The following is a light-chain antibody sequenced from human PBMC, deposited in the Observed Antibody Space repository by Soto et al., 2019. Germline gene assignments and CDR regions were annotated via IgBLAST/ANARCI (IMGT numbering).Light chain of an antibody. CDR3: QHYGSSPLT. J-gene: IGKJ4*01. CDR1: QTVSSK. Sequence: TQSPATLSSSLRQVATLSCRASQTVSSKLAWYQHKPGQAPRLLIYDTSNRASGIPDRFSGSGSGTDFTLTISRLEAEDFAVYYCQHYGSSPLTFGGGTKVDIK. V-gene: IGKV3-20*01. CDR2: DTS.